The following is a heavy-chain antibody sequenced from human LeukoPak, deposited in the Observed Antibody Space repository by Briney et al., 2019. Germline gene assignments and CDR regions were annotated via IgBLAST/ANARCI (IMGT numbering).Heavy chain of an antibody. J-gene: IGHJ4*02. CDR2: IWYDGSNK. CDR3: ARDTVSSSWYTPFDY. V-gene: IGHV3-33*01. CDR1: GSTFSSYG. D-gene: IGHD6-13*01. Sequence: GGSLRLSCAASGSTFSSYGMHWVRQAPGKGLEWVAVIWYDGSNKYYADSVKGRFTISRDNSKNTLYLQMNSLRAEDTAVYYCARDTVSSSWYTPFDYWGQGTLVTDSS.